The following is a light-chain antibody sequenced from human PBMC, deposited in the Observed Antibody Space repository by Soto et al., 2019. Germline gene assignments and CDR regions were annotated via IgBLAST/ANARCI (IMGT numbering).Light chain of an antibody. CDR1: QSVGGN. CDR2: DAS. J-gene: IGKJ1*01. Sequence: EIVITQSPATLSVSPGERATLSCSASQSVGGNLAWYQQKPGQAPRLLIYDASNRATGIPARFSGSGSGTDFTLTISSLEPEDFAVYYCQQRSNWPPVTFGQGTKVDIK. V-gene: IGKV3-11*01. CDR3: QQRSNWPPVT.